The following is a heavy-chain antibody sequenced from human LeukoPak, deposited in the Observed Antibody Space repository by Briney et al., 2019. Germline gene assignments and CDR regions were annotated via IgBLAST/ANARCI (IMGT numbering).Heavy chain of an antibody. J-gene: IGHJ3*02. CDR1: GGSISSGGYY. CDR3: ARLDIVVVPATAFDI. V-gene: IGHV4-30-2*03. Sequence: SQTLSLTCTVSGGSISSGGYYWSWIRQPPGKGLEWIGSIYYSGITYYNPSLKSRVTISVDTSKNQFSLKVRSVTAADTAVYYCARLDIVVVPATAFDIWGQGTMITVSS. D-gene: IGHD2-2*03. CDR2: IYYSGIT.